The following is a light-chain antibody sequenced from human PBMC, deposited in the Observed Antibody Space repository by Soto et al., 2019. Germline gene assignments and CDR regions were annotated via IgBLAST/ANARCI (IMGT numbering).Light chain of an antibody. CDR3: QQHSNSPWT. J-gene: IGKJ1*01. CDR2: AIS. Sequence: EIVLTQSPGTLSLSPGESAALSCRASQSVTSNYLVWYRQKPGQAPRLLIYAISSRAAGIPDRFNGSWSGTDFTLTITRLEPEDSAVYYCQQHSNSPWTFGQGTRVEV. V-gene: IGKV3D-20*02. CDR1: QSVTSNY.